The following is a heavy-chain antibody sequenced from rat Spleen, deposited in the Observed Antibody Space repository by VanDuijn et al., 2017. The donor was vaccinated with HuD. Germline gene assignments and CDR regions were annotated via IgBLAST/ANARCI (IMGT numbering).Heavy chain of an antibody. CDR2: ISYEGSST. J-gene: IGHJ4*01. Sequence: EVQLVESGGGLVQPGRSMKLSCVASGFTFSNCDMAWVRQAPKKGLEWVASISYEGSSTYYADSVKGRFTISRDNAKSTLYLQMDSLRSEDTASYYCARHGGSSGYYFDYWGQGASVTVSS. CDR3: ARHGGSSGYYFDY. V-gene: IGHV5-22*01. D-gene: IGHD4-3*01. CDR1: GFTFSNCD.